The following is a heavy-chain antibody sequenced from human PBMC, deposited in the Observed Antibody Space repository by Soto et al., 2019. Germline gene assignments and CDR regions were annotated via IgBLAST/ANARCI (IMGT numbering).Heavy chain of an antibody. V-gene: IGHV3-23*01. J-gene: IGHJ3*02. Sequence: GGSLRLSCAASGFICSSYDMSWVRQAPGKGLEWVSTILVDGRTFYVDSVKGRFTISRDSSNNMVYLQMNSLTAGDTALYYCAKATATGGGAFDISGQGTMVTVSS. CDR1: GFICSSYD. CDR2: ILVDGRT. CDR3: AKATATGGGAFDI. D-gene: IGHD2-8*02.